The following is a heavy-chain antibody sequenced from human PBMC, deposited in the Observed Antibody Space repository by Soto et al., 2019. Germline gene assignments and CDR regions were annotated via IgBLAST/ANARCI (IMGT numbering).Heavy chain of an antibody. V-gene: IGHV3-23*01. Sequence: EVQLLESGGGLVQPGGSLRLSCAASGFSFSNYGMSWVRQAPGKGLEWVSAISSSGGNTYYADSVKGRFTISRDSSKNTLYLQMNSLRAEDTAVYYCANMVYSSAGSGRYYFDYWGQGTMVTVSS. CDR1: GFSFSNYG. D-gene: IGHD6-19*01. CDR3: ANMVYSSAGSGRYYFDY. CDR2: ISSSGGNT. J-gene: IGHJ4*02.